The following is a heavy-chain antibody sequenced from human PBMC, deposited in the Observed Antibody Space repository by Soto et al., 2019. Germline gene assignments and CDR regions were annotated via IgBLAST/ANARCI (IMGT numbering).Heavy chain of an antibody. CDR1: EFNFSNYA. D-gene: IGHD6-19*01. CDR2: IGRSVNDK. Sequence: GSLRRSCAASEFNFSNYAMNWVRQAPGKGLEWVSYIGRSVNDKHYPGSMKGRFTISRDNARNSLSLQMNSLRDEDTAVYYCARGDHAGWDFDFWGQGTLVTVSS. CDR3: ARGDHAGWDFDF. V-gene: IGHV3-48*02. J-gene: IGHJ4*02.